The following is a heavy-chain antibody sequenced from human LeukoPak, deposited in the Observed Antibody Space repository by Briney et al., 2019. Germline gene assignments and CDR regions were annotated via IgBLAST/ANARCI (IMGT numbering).Heavy chain of an antibody. CDR3: AGSINPYSGTPVDY. CDR2: ISAYNGNT. J-gene: IGHJ4*02. D-gene: IGHD1-26*01. CDR1: GYTFTSYG. Sequence: ASVKVSCKASGYTFTSYGISWVRQSPGQGLEWMGWISAYNGNTNYAQKLQGRVTMTTDTSTSTAYMELRSLRSDDTAVYYCAGSINPYSGTPVDYWGQGTLVTVSS. V-gene: IGHV1-18*01.